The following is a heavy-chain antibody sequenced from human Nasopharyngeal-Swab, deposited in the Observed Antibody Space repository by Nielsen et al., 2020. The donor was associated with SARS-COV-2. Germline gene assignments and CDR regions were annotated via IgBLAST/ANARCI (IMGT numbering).Heavy chain of an antibody. J-gene: IGHJ6*02. D-gene: IGHD2-2*01. CDR3: ARVPPRYCSSTSCYLSYYYYGMDV. CDR2: TSSSSSTI. Sequence: GESLKISCAASGFTFSSYSMNWVRQAPGKGLEWVSYTSSSSSTIYYADSVKGRFTISRDNAKNSLYLQMNRLRAEDTAVYYCARVPPRYCSSTSCYLSYYYYGMDVWGQGTTVTVSS. V-gene: IGHV3-48*04. CDR1: GFTFSSYS.